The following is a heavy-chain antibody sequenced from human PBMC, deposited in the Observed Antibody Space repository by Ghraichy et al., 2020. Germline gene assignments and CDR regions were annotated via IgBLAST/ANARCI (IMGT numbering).Heavy chain of an antibody. J-gene: IGHJ6*02. Sequence: GGSLRLSCAASGFTFSSYGMHWVRQAPGKGLEWVAVIWYDGSNKYYADSVKGRFTISRDNSKNTLYLQMNSLRAEDTAVYYCARVPYDSSGYYRYYYYGMDVWGQGTTVTVSS. D-gene: IGHD3-22*01. CDR1: GFTFSSYG. CDR3: ARVPYDSSGYYRYYYYGMDV. V-gene: IGHV3-33*01. CDR2: IWYDGSNK.